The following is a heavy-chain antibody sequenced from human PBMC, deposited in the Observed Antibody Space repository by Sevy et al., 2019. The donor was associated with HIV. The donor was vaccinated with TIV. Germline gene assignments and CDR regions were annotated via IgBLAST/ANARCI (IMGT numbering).Heavy chain of an antibody. CDR2: IYYNGHI. D-gene: IGHD1-26*01. J-gene: IGHJ4*02. Sequence: SETLSLTCTVSGGSITSLYWNWIRQPPGKGLEWIANIYYNGHINYNPSLKSRITLLLDTCKNQFSLRLSSVTAADTAMYYCGGENAWGRGYSWGQGTLVTVSS. CDR3: GGENAWGRGYS. CDR1: GGSITSLY. V-gene: IGHV4-59*08.